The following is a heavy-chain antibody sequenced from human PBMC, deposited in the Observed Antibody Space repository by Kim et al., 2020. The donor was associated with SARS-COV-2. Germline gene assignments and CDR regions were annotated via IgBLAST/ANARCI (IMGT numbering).Heavy chain of an antibody. CDR3: ARDSYGIAVAGTGTNY. D-gene: IGHD6-19*01. V-gene: IGHV4-59*12. Sequence: SLKSRVTISVDTSKNQFSLKLSSVTAADTAVYYCARDSYGIAVAGTGTNYWGQGTLVTVSS. J-gene: IGHJ4*02.